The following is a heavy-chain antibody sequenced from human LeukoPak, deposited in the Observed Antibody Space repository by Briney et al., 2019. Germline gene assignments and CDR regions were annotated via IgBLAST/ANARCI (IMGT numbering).Heavy chain of an antibody. CDR2: INPSGGSR. J-gene: IGHJ3*02. V-gene: IGHV1-46*01. D-gene: IGHD1-26*01. CDR3: ARGSIVGAKTLGFGAFDT. CDR1: GYTFTSYY. Sequence: ASVKVSCTASGYTFTSYYMHWVRQAPGQGLEWMGIINPSGGSRSYAQKFQGRVTTTRDTSTSTVYMELSSLRSEDTAVYYCARGSIVGAKTLGFGAFDTWGQGTMVTVSS.